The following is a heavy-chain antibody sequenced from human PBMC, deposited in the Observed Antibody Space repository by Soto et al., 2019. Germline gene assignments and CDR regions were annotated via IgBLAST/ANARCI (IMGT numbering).Heavy chain of an antibody. CDR1: GGTFSSYA. CDR2: IIPIFGTA. CDR3: ASKKRSINDFWSGYYGNY. J-gene: IGHJ4*02. D-gene: IGHD3-3*01. V-gene: IGHV1-69*01. Sequence: QVQLVQSGAEVKKPGSSVKVSCKASGGTFSSYAISWVRQAPGQGLAWMGGIIPIFGTANYAQKFQGRVTITADESTSTAYMELSSLRSEDTAVYYCASKKRSINDFWSGYYGNYWGQGTLVTVSS.